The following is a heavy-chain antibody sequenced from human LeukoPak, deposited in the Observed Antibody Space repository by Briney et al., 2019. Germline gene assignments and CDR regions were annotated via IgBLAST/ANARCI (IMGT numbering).Heavy chain of an antibody. D-gene: IGHD3-16*01. CDR1: GFSFSIYG. V-gene: IGHV3-23*01. CDR2: ISGSGGNT. J-gene: IGHJ4*02. CDR3: AKGGLRGGTYNDDF. Sequence: GGFLRLSCEAAGFSFSIYGMSWVRQAPGKGLEWVSGISGSGGNTYYAEALTGRFTVSRDNSKNTLYLQMNSLRAEDTALYYCAKGGLRGGTYNDDFWGQGTLVTVSS.